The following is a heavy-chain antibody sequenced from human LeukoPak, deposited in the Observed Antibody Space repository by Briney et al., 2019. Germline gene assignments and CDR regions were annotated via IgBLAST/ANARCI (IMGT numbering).Heavy chain of an antibody. CDR3: VNRKMAVAGMQWDYFDY. CDR1: GFTFSIYA. D-gene: IGHD6-19*01. J-gene: IGHJ4*02. Sequence: GQSMRLSSSVYGFTFSIYAMHWVRQAAGKGLEYVSAFSSNGGSTYYADSVKGRFTISRDNSKNTLYLQMSSLRAGDTAVYYCVNRKMAVAGMQWDYFDYWGQGTLVTVSS. CDR2: FSSNGGST. V-gene: IGHV3-64D*09.